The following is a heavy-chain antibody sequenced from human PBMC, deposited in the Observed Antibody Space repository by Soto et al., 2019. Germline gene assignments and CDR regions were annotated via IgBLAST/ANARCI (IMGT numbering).Heavy chain of an antibody. Sequence: GSVKVSCKASGYTFSVYHMHWVRQSPGQGLEWMGWIHPNSGGTNYAQRFEGRVTMTRDTSINTAYMELSRLTFEDTAVYFCARDNSAANGVLDHWGQGTLVTVSS. CDR1: GYTFSVYH. V-gene: IGHV1-2*02. D-gene: IGHD1-1*01. CDR2: IHPNSGGT. J-gene: IGHJ4*02. CDR3: ARDNSAANGVLDH.